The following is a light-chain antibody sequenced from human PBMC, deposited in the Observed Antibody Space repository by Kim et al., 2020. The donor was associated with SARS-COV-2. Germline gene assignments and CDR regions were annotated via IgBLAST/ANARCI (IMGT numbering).Light chain of an antibody. CDR3: QSSDSSDTFWV. J-gene: IGLJ3*02. V-gene: IGLV3-25*03. CDR1: ALPKQY. Sequence: SYELTQPPSVSVSPGQTARITCSGDALPKQYAYWFQQKPGHAPVLVIYEDTERPSGIPERFSGSTSGTTVTLTISGVQAEDEADYYCQSSDSSDTFWVFG. CDR2: EDT.